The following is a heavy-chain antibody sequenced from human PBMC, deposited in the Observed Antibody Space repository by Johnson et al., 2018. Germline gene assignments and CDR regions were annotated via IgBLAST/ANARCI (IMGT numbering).Heavy chain of an antibody. Sequence: QVQLVESGAEVKKPGASVKVSCKASGYTFTSYDINWVRQATGQGLEWMVWMNPNSGNTGYAQKFQGRVTMTRNTSISTAYMELSSLRSEDTAVYYCARVRYGDYPHYYYYYMDVWGKGTTVTVSS. J-gene: IGHJ6*03. CDR3: ARVRYGDYPHYYYYYMDV. D-gene: IGHD4-17*01. CDR2: MNPNSGNT. V-gene: IGHV1-8*01. CDR1: GYTFTSYD.